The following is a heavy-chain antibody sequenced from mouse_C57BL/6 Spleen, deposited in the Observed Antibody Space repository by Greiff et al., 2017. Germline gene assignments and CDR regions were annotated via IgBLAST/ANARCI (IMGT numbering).Heavy chain of an antibody. CDR3: TGWDDYDGYYAMDY. CDR2: IDPETGGT. CDR1: GYTFTDYE. Sequence: VQLQQSGAELVRPGASVTLSCKASGYTFTDYEMHWVKQTPVHGLEWIGAIDPETGGTAYNQKFKGQAILTADKSSSTAYMELRSLTSEDSAVYYCTGWDDYDGYYAMDYWGQGTSVTVSS. D-gene: IGHD2-4*01. V-gene: IGHV1-15*01. J-gene: IGHJ4*01.